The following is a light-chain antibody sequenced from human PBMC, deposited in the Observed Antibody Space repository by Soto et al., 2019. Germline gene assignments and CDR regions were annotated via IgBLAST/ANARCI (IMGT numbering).Light chain of an antibody. Sequence: QSVLTQPASVSGSPGQSITISCTGTSSDVGGYNYVSWYQQHPGKAPKLMIYDVSNRPSGVSNRFSGSKSGNTASLTISGFKAEDEADYYCSSYTSSSTRVFGGGTQLTVL. CDR3: SSYTSSSTRV. CDR2: DVS. J-gene: IGLJ2*01. V-gene: IGLV2-14*01. CDR1: SSDVGGYNY.